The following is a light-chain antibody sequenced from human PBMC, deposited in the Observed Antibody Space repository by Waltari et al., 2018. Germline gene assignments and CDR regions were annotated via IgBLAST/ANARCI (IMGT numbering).Light chain of an antibody. CDR2: DVT. Sequence: QSALPQPRPVSGSPGQSVTISCTGSGSDVGAYNYVSWYQQHPGKAPKVVIYDVTKRPSGVPDRFSGSRSGNSASLTISGLQAEDEADYYCCSYAGTWVFGGGTKLTVL. CDR3: CSYAGTWV. CDR1: GSDVGAYNY. V-gene: IGLV2-11*01. J-gene: IGLJ3*02.